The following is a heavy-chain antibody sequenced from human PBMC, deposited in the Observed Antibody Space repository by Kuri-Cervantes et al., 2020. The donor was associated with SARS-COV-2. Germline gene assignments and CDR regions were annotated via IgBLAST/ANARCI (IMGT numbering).Heavy chain of an antibody. Sequence: GESLKISCAASGFTFSSYAMHWVRQAPGKGLEWVAFIRYDGSNKYYADSVKGRFTISRDNSKNTLYLQMNSLRAEDTAVYYCAKDSSYGDMYYFDYWGQGTLVTVSS. J-gene: IGHJ4*02. CDR3: AKDSSYGDMYYFDY. D-gene: IGHD4-17*01. V-gene: IGHV3-30*02. CDR2: IRYDGSNK. CDR1: GFTFSSYA.